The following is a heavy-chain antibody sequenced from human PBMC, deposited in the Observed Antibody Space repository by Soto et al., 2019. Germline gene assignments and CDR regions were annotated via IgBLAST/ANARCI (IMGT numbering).Heavy chain of an antibody. CDR1: GVTFSSYA. Sequence: AGGSLRLSCAASGVTFSSYAMTWVRQAPGKGLEWVSAISGSGGSTYYADSVKGRFTTSRDNSKNTLYLQMNSLRAEDTALYYCAKDYGNNWNYHQDYWGQGTLVTVSS. J-gene: IGHJ4*02. CDR3: AKDYGNNWNYHQDY. CDR2: ISGSGGST. V-gene: IGHV3-23*01. D-gene: IGHD1-7*01.